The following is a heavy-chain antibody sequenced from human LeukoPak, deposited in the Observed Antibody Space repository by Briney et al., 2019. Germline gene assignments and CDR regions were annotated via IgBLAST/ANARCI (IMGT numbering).Heavy chain of an antibody. V-gene: IGHV3-21*01. J-gene: IGHJ4*02. CDR2: ISSSSSYI. Sequence: GGSLRLSCAASGLTFSSYSMNWARHAPGKGLEWVSSISSSSSYIYYADSAKGRFTISRDNAKNTLYLQMNSLKAEDTAVCYCARGGNYDSSSYDGYWGQGTLVTVSS. D-gene: IGHD3-22*01. CDR1: GLTFSSYS. CDR3: ARGGNYDSSSYDGY.